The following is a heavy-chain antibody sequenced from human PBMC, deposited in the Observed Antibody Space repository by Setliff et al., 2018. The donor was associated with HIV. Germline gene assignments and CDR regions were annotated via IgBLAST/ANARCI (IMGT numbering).Heavy chain of an antibody. Sequence: SETLSLTCSVSGGAISGSGYYWSWIRQPPGKALEWIGYIYYSGSVYYNPSLKSRLTISLDTSKNQFSLRLSSVTAADTALYFCARGFDHGDYEESGYVFYYMDVWGKGTTVTVSS. CDR2: IYYSGSV. V-gene: IGHV4-30-4*02. D-gene: IGHD4-17*01. J-gene: IGHJ6*03. CDR1: GGAISGSGYY. CDR3: ARGFDHGDYEESGYVFYYMDV.